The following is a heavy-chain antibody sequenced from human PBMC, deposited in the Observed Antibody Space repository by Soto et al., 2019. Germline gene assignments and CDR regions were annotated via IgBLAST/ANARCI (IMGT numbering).Heavy chain of an antibody. V-gene: IGHV4-59*02. D-gene: IGHD3-3*02. Sequence: SETLSLTCSVFGASVNSYYWSWIRQSPGRGLEWMGHIFNSGTIHYNPSLKSRVTMSVDSSKNQVSLKMNSVTAADTAIYYCGRDLLATASARWYFYYGLDVWGQGTAVTVSS. CDR2: IFNSGTI. CDR3: GRDLLATASARWYFYYGLDV. CDR1: GASVNSYY. J-gene: IGHJ6*02.